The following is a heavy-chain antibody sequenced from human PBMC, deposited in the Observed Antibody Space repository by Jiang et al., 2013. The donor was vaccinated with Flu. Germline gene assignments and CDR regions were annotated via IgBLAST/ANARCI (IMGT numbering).Heavy chain of an antibody. D-gene: IGHD3-16*01. CDR3: TTDVSMFIGPSDY. J-gene: IGHJ4*02. CDR1: GFTFSEAW. Sequence: ESLRLSCVASGFTFSEAWMNWVRQVPGKGLEWVGRIRKKTESGPTDYAAPVKGRFTISRDDSESTVYLQMNSLNTEDTAVYYCTTDVSMFIGPSDYWGQGTLVTVAS. V-gene: IGHV3-15*07. CDR2: IRKKTESGPT.